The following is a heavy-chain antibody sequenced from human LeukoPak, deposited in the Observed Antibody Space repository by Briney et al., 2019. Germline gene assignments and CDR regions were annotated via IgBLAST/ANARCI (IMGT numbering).Heavy chain of an antibody. CDR3: AKDPLGSGSMYVY. CDR2: IRYDGSNK. Sequence: QPGGSLRLSCAASGFTFSSYGMHWVRQAPGKGLKWVAFIRYDGSNKYYADSVKGRFTISRDNSKNTLYLQMNSLRAEDTAVYYCAKDPLGSGSMYVYWGQGTLVTVSS. V-gene: IGHV3-30*02. D-gene: IGHD3-10*01. J-gene: IGHJ4*02. CDR1: GFTFSSYG.